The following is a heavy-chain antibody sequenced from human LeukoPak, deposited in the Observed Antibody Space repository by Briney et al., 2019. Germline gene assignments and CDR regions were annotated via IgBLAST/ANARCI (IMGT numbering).Heavy chain of an antibody. CDR2: IHNGGGTT. J-gene: IGHJ4*02. CDR1: GFTFSSDT. D-gene: IGHD3-16*01. CDR3: AKDSAFGGEDS. V-gene: IGHV3-23*01. Sequence: PGGSLRLSCTASGFTFSSDTMNWGRQAPGKGLEWVSAIHNGGGTTYYADSVKGRFTISRDNSKNTLFLQMNSLRAEDTAVYYCAKDSAFGGEDSWGQGTLVTVSS.